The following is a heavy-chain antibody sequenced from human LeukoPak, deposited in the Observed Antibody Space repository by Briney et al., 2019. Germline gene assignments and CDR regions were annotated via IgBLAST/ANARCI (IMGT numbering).Heavy chain of an antibody. D-gene: IGHD1-26*01. CDR1: GFTFDDYA. J-gene: IGHJ4*02. Sequence: GRSLRLSCEASGFTFDDYAMHWVRQAPGKGLEWVSGITWNSGSLDYADSVKGRFTISRDNAKNSLSLQMNSLRAEDTALYYCSKGSGTYLPDYFDYWGQGTLVTVSS. CDR2: ITWNSGSL. CDR3: SKGSGTYLPDYFDY. V-gene: IGHV3-9*01.